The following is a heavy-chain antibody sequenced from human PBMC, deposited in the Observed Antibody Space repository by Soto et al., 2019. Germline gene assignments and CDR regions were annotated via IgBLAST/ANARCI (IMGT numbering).Heavy chain of an antibody. J-gene: IGHJ4*02. CDR1: GASISSNKW. V-gene: IGHV4-4*02. CDR3: ATRNDGSGSLDY. D-gene: IGHD3-10*01. CDR2: IYHSGSA. Sequence: SETLSLTCAVSGASISSNKWWIWVRQPPGKGLEWIGGIYHSGSANYNPSLKSRVTISVDKSKNQFSLKLSSVTAAGTAVYYCATRNDGSGSLDYWGQGALVTVSS.